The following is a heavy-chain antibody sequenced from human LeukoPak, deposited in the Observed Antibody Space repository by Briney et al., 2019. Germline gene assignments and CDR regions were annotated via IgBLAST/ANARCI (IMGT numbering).Heavy chain of an antibody. V-gene: IGHV3-30*01. J-gene: IGHJ4*02. CDR1: GFTFSSYA. CDR2: ISYDGSNT. D-gene: IGHD3-10*01. Sequence: GGSLRLSCAASGFTFSSYAMHWVRQAPGKGLEWVAVISYDGSNTYYADSVKGRFTISRDNPKNTLYLQLNSLRAEDSAVYYCARDSTYYYGSGSSGPHYFDSWGQGTLVTASS. CDR3: ARDSTYYYGSGSSGPHYFDS.